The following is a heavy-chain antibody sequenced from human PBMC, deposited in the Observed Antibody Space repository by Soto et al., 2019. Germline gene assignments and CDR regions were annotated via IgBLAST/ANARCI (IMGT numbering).Heavy chain of an antibody. D-gene: IGHD3-9*01. V-gene: IGHV4-61*01. Sequence: QVQLQESGPGLVKPSETLSLTCTVSGGSVSGGSYCWSWIRQPPGKELECIGYVYNSGSTTYNPSLKSRVAISVDTSKPQFSLGLSSVTAADTAVYYCARVPLTAYFDLRVSGTLVTDYS. CDR2: VYNSGST. J-gene: IGHJ2*01. CDR3: ARVPLTAYFDL. CDR1: GGSVSGGSYC.